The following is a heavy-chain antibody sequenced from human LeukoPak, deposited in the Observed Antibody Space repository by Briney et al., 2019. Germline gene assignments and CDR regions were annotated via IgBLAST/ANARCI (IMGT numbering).Heavy chain of an antibody. CDR3: AKDSLRYCSSTSCYQFDY. CDR1: GFTFDDYA. V-gene: IGHV3-9*01. Sequence: GGSLRLSCAASGFTFDDYAMHWVRQAPGKGLEWVSGISWNSGSIGYADSVKGRFTISRDNAKSSLYLQMNSLRAEDTALYYCAKDSLRYCSSTSCYQFDYWGQGTLVTVSS. J-gene: IGHJ4*02. D-gene: IGHD2-2*01. CDR2: ISWNSGSI.